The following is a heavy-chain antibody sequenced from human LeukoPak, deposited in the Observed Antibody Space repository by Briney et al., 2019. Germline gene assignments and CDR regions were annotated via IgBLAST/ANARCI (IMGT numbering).Heavy chain of an antibody. J-gene: IGHJ6*02. V-gene: IGHV1-8*01. CDR2: MNPNSGNT. CDR1: GYTFTSYD. D-gene: IGHD2-2*01. Sequence: ASVKVSCKASGYTFTSYDINWVRQATGQGLEWMGWMNPNSGNTGYAQKFQGRVTMTRNTSISTAYMELSSLRSEDTAVYYCARDRYCSSTSCYCYYYYGMDVWGQGTTVTVSS. CDR3: ARDRYCSSTSCYCYYYYGMDV.